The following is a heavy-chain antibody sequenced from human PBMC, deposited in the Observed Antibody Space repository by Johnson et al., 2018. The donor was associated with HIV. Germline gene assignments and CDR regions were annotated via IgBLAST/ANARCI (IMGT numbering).Heavy chain of an antibody. V-gene: IGHV3-30*02. D-gene: IGHD3-16*02. J-gene: IGHJ3*02. Sequence: QVQLVESGGGVVQPGGSLRLSCAASGFIFSSYGMHWVRQAPGKGLEWVAFIRYDGSDKYYADSVNGRVTISRDNSKNTLYLQMNRLTTEDTAVYYCTTAIVIDAFDIWGQGTMVTVSS. CDR1: GFIFSSYG. CDR3: TTAIVIDAFDI. CDR2: IRYDGSDK.